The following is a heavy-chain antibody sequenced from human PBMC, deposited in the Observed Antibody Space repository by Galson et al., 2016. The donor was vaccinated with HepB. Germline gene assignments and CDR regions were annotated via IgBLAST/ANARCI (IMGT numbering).Heavy chain of an antibody. D-gene: IGHD3-10*01. Sequence: SETLSLTCAVSGAPITISTFWNWVRQPPGKGLEWIGEIFHTGRARYTSSLESRVSMSLDTSTNQFFLNLTSVTAADTAVYYCTRGPYGSLRSRAVENAMDVWGQGTAVIVSS. J-gene: IGHJ6*02. CDR3: TRGPYGSLRSRAVENAMDV. CDR1: GAPITISTF. V-gene: IGHV4/OR15-8*01. CDR2: IFHTGRA.